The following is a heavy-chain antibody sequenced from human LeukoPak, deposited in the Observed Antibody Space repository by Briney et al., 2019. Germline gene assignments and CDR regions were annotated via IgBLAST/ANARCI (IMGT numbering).Heavy chain of an antibody. CDR3: ARDKEADIFGVVISADY. CDR1: GYTFTSYY. CDR2: INPSGGST. D-gene: IGHD3-3*01. J-gene: IGHJ4*02. V-gene: IGHV1-46*01. Sequence: GASVKVSCKASGYTFTSYYMHWVRQAPGQGLEWMGIINPSGGSTSYAQRFQGRVTMTRDTSTGTVYMELSSLRSEDTAVYYCARDKEADIFGVVISADYWGQGTLVTVSS.